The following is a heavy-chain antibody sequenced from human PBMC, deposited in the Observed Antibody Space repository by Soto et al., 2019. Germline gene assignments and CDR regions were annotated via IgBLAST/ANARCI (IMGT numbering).Heavy chain of an antibody. CDR3: ARHHGPTTSENWFDP. V-gene: IGHV1-18*01. CDR1: GYTFFTYD. D-gene: IGHD5-12*01. CDR2: ISTYSGDT. J-gene: IGHJ5*02. Sequence: ASVKVSCKASGYTFFTYDISWVRQAPGQGLEWMGWISTYSGDTKYAQKFQGRVTMTTDTSTTTAYLELRSLKSDDTAVYYCARHHGPTTSENWFDPWGQGTLVTVSS.